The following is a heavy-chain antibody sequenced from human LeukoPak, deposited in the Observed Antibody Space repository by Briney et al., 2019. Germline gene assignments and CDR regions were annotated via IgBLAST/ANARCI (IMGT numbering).Heavy chain of an antibody. CDR3: ARVTYYDSLYYFDY. Sequence: GGSLRLSCAASGFTFDDYGLSWVRQAPGKGLEWVSGINWNGGSTGYADSVKGRFTISRDNAKNSLYLQMNSLRAEDTALYYCARVTYYDSLYYFDYWGQGALVTVSS. CDR1: GFTFDDYG. V-gene: IGHV3-20*04. J-gene: IGHJ4*02. D-gene: IGHD5-12*01. CDR2: INWNGGST.